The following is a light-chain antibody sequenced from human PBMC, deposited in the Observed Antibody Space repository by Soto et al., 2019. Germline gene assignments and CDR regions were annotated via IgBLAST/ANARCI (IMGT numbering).Light chain of an antibody. CDR3: TSFTTTNIWV. CDR1: SSDVGTYNY. V-gene: IGLV2-14*01. J-gene: IGLJ3*02. Sequence: QSALTQPPSASGSAGQSVTISCTGTSSDVGTYNYVSWYQQHPGKAPKLVICEVSNRPSGVSSRFSGSKSGNTASLTISGLRAEDEADYYCTSFTTTNIWVFGGGTKVTVL. CDR2: EVS.